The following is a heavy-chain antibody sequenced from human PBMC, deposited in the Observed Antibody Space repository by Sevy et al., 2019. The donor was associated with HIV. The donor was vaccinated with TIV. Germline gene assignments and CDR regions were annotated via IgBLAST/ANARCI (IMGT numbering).Heavy chain of an antibody. CDR3: VKDRSGSYSFDY. CDR1: GFTFDDYT. D-gene: IGHD1-26*01. CDR2: ISWSSGNI. Sequence: GGSLRLSCAASGFTFDDYTMNWVRQAPGKDLEWVSGISWSSGNIAYADSVEGRFTISRDNAKNSLYLQMNSLRVEDTALYYCVKDRSGSYSFDYWGQGTLVTVSS. J-gene: IGHJ4*02. V-gene: IGHV3-9*01.